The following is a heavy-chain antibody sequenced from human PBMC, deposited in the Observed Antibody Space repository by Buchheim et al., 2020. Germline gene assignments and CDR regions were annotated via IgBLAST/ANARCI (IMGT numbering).Heavy chain of an antibody. CDR2: INHSGST. Sequence: QVQLQQWGAGFLKPSETLSLTCAVYGGSFSVYYWSWIRQSPEKGLEWIGDINHSGSTNYSPSLKSRVTISVETTKNHFSLKLNSVTAADTAVYYCARGVAAAADGDFDYWGQGTL. V-gene: IGHV4-34*02. J-gene: IGHJ4*02. D-gene: IGHD6-13*01. CDR1: GGSFSVYY. CDR3: ARGVAAAADGDFDY.